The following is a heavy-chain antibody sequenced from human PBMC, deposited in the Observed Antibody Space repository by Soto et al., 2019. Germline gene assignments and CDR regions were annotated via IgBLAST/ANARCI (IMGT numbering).Heavy chain of an antibody. CDR3: ARGDKYCMSTSCYFYYYGMDV. CDR2: MNPNSGNT. V-gene: IGHV1-8*01. CDR1: GYTFTSYD. Sequence: QVQLVQSGAEVKKPGASVKVSCKASGYTFTSYDINWVRQATGQGLEWMGWMNPNSGNTGYAQKFQGRVTMTRNTSISTAYMELSSLRSEDTAVYYCARGDKYCMSTSCYFYYYGMDVWGQGTTVTVSS. D-gene: IGHD2-2*01. J-gene: IGHJ6*02.